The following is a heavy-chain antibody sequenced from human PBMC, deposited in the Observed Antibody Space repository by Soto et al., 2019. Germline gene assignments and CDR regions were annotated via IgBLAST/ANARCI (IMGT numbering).Heavy chain of an antibody. D-gene: IGHD6-13*01. J-gene: IGHJ4*02. Sequence: SETLSLTCTVSGGSISSSSYYWGWIRQPPGKGLEWIGSIYYSGSTYYNPSLKSRVTISVDTSKNQFSLKLSSVTAADTAVYYCARVGMLGSSWYSGYWGQGTLVTVSS. CDR3: ARVGMLGSSWYSGY. CDR2: IYYSGST. CDR1: GGSISSSSYY. V-gene: IGHV4-39*01.